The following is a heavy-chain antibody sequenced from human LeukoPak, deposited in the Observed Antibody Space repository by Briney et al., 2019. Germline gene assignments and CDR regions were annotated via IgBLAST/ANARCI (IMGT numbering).Heavy chain of an antibody. J-gene: IGHJ4*02. D-gene: IGHD6-19*01. Sequence: GGSLRLSCAASGFTFSNYGMHWVRQAPGKGLEWVSTISGSAGSTYYADSVKGRFTISRDNSKNTLYLQMNSLRAEDTAVYYCAKDQISSGWSYWGQGTLVTVSS. V-gene: IGHV3-23*01. CDR2: ISGSAGST. CDR1: GFTFSNYG. CDR3: AKDQISSGWSY.